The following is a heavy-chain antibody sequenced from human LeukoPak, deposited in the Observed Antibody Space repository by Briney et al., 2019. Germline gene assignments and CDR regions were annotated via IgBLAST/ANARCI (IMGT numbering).Heavy chain of an antibody. CDR1: GYSFTSYW. V-gene: IGHV5-51*01. CDR3: ASRRYFDWLSLDAFDI. Sequence: GESLKISCKGSGYSFTSYWIGWVRQMPGKALEWMGIIYPGDSDTRYSPSFQGQVTISADKSISTAYLQWSSLKASDTAMYYCASRRYFDWLSLDAFDIWGQGTMVTVSS. CDR2: IYPGDSDT. J-gene: IGHJ3*02. D-gene: IGHD3-9*01.